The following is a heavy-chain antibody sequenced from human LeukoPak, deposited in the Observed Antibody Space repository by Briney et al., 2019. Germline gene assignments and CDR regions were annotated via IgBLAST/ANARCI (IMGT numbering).Heavy chain of an antibody. D-gene: IGHD2-2*01. CDR3: ARALVPLYCSSTSCYEGGDY. Sequence: GGSLRLSCAASGFTVSSNYMSWVRQAPGKGLEWVSVIYSGGSTYYADSVKGRFTISRDNSKNTLYLQMNSLRAEDTAVYYCARALVPLYCSSTSCYEGGDYWGQGTLVTVSS. V-gene: IGHV3-53*01. CDR2: IYSGGST. J-gene: IGHJ4*02. CDR1: GFTVSSNY.